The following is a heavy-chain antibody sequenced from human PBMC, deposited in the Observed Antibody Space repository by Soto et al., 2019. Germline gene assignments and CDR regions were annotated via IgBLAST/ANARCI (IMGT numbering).Heavy chain of an antibody. D-gene: IGHD1-26*01. Sequence: PSETLSLTCTVSGGSISSYYWSWIRQPPGKGLEWIGYIYYSGSTNYNPSLKSRVTISVDTSKNQFSLKLSSVTAADTAVYYCARGTMGGSYYENWFDPWGQGTLVTVSS. CDR1: GGSISSYY. V-gene: IGHV4-59*01. CDR3: ARGTMGGSYYENWFDP. CDR2: IYYSGST. J-gene: IGHJ5*02.